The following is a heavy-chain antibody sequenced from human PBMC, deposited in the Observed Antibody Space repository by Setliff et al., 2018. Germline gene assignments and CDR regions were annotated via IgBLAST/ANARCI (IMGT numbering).Heavy chain of an antibody. CDR3: ARAISGWYSAHYYYMDV. J-gene: IGHJ6*03. CDR2: IYYSGTT. Sequence: SETLSLTCTVSGGSISSSDFYWGWIRQPPGKGLEWIGSIYYSGTTYYNPSLKSRLTMSVDTSKNQFSLNLKSVTAADTAVYYCARAISGWYSAHYYYMDVWGKGTTVTVSS. CDR1: GGSISSSDFY. D-gene: IGHD6-19*01. V-gene: IGHV4-39*07.